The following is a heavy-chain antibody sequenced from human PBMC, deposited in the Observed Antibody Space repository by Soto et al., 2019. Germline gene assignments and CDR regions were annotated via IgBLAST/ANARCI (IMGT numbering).Heavy chain of an antibody. V-gene: IGHV1-46*01. D-gene: IGHD4-17*01. CDR1: VYTFTSYY. Sequence: QVQLVQSGAEVKKPGASVKVSCKASVYTFTSYYMHWVRQAPAQGLEWMGIINPSGGSPSYAQKSQGRVNLPRDTSTSTVYMELSSLRSEDTAVYYCAREGRDEATVTTLVWFDPWGQGTLVTVSS. J-gene: IGHJ5*02. CDR3: AREGRDEATVTTLVWFDP. CDR2: INPSGGSP.